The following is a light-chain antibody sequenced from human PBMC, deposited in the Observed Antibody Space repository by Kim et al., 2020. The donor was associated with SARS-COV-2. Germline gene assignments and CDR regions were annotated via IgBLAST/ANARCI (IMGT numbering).Light chain of an antibody. CDR1: KLGDKY. Sequence: SYELTQPPSVSVSPGQTASLTCSGDKLGDKYACWYQQKPGQSPVLVIYQDSKRPSGLPERFSGSNSGNTATLTISGTQAMDEADYYCQAWDSSTFVFVTG. J-gene: IGLJ1*01. CDR3: QAWDSSTFV. V-gene: IGLV3-1*01. CDR2: QDS.